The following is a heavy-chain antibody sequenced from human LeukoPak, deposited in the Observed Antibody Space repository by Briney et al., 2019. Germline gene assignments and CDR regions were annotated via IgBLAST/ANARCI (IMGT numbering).Heavy chain of an antibody. CDR1: GFTFSDYY. Sequence: GGSLRLSCAASGFTFSDYYMAWIRQAPGKGLEWVSYISSSGSRVDYADSVKGRCTISRDNAKKSLYLQMNSLRAEDTAVYYCAGETVGVAFDSWGQGTLVTVSS. CDR2: ISSSGSRV. CDR3: AGETVGVAFDS. D-gene: IGHD4-23*01. V-gene: IGHV3-11*01. J-gene: IGHJ4*02.